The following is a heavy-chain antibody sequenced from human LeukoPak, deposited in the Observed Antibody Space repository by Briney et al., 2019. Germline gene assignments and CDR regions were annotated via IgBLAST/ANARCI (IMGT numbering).Heavy chain of an antibody. V-gene: IGHV4-61*02. CDR3: ARVGGAAAFRAFDI. J-gene: IGHJ3*02. Sequence: SETLSLTCTVSGGSISSGSYYWSWIQQPAGKGLEWIGRIYTSGSTNYNPSLKSRVTISVDTSKNQFSLKLSSVTAADTAVYYCARVGGAAAFRAFDIWGQGTMVTVSS. CDR2: IYTSGST. D-gene: IGHD6-13*01. CDR1: GGSISSGSYY.